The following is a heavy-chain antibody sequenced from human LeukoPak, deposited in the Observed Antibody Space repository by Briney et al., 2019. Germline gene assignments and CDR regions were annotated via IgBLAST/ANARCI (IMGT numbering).Heavy chain of an antibody. CDR2: ISSSSSTI. V-gene: IGHV3-48*04. CDR1: GFSFNSDW. D-gene: IGHD3-3*01. J-gene: IGHJ5*02. CDR3: ARGGHDYDFWSGYYIPSNWFDP. Sequence: GGSLRLSCAASGFSFNSDWMDWVRQAPGKGLEWVSYISSSSSTIYYADSVKGRFTISRDNAKNSLYLQMNSLRAEDTAVYYCARGGHDYDFWSGYYIPSNWFDPWGQGTLVTVSS.